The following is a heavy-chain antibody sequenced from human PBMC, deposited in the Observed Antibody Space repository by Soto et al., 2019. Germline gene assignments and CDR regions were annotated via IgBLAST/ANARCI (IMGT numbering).Heavy chain of an antibody. CDR3: ARQASYDSWDGRFYYNYYMDV. J-gene: IGHJ6*03. V-gene: IGHV4-59*08. CDR1: SGSISGYY. D-gene: IGHD3-3*01. CDR2: IYSSGTT. Sequence: PSEILSLTCTVSSGSISGYYWSWIRQPPGKGLEWIGSIYSSGTTYYNPSLKSRVTMSVDTSKIQFSLNLSSVTAADTAVYYCARQASYDSWDGRFYYNYYMDVWGKGTPVTVSS.